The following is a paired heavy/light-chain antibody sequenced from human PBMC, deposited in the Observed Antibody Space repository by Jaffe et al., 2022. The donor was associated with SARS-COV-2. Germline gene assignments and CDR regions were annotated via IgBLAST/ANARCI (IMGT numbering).Heavy chain of an antibody. V-gene: IGHV3-43*01. D-gene: IGHD3-3*01. CDR2: ISWDGGST. CDR3: AKGDYDFWSGYYKSYYYYGMDV. CDR1: GFTFDDYT. J-gene: IGHJ6*02. Sequence: EVQLVESGGVVVQPGGSLRLSCAASGFTFDDYTMHWVRQAPGKGLEWVSLISWDGGSTYYADSVKGRFTISRDNSKNSLYLQMNSLRTEDTALYYCAKGDYDFWSGYYKSYYYYGMDVWGQGTTVTVSS.
Light chain of an antibody. CDR2: RNN. Sequence: QSVLTQPPSASGTPGQRVTISCSGSSSNIGSNYVYWYQQLPGTAPKLLIYRNNQRPSGVPDRFSGSKSGTSASLAISGLRSEDEADYYCAAWDDSLSVLVFGGGTKLTVL. J-gene: IGLJ2*01. CDR1: SSNIGSNY. V-gene: IGLV1-47*01. CDR3: AAWDDSLSVLV.